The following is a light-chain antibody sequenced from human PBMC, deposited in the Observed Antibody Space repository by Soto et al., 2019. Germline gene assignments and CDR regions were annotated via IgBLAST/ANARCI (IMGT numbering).Light chain of an antibody. Sequence: QSALTQPASVSGSPGQSITISCTGTSSDFGNYNLVSWYQQHPGKVPKLILFEVNKRPSGVSGRFSGSKSGNTASLTISGLQAEDEADYYCCSFTSSNTRVFGTGTKLTVL. CDR3: CSFTSSNTRV. CDR2: EVN. V-gene: IGLV2-23*02. CDR1: SSDFGNYNL. J-gene: IGLJ1*01.